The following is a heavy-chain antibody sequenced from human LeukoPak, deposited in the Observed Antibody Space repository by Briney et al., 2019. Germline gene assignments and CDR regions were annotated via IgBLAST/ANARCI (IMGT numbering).Heavy chain of an antibody. CDR1: GFSVGTNY. D-gene: IGHD6-13*01. Sequence: GGSLRLSCAASGFSVGTNYMTWVRQAPGKGLEWVSVIYSGDNTYYADSVKGRFTISRDTPKNTLYLQMNSLRAEDTAVYYCAKTRPLDSSSWSHGDYWGQGTLVTVSS. CDR3: AKTRPLDSSSWSHGDY. CDR2: IYSGDNT. V-gene: IGHV3-53*01. J-gene: IGHJ4*02.